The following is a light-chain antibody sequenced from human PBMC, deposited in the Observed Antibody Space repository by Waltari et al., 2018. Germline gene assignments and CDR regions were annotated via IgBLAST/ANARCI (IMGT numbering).Light chain of an antibody. Sequence: EIVLTQSPATLSLSPGDRATLSCRASQSVSSYLAWYQQKPGQAPRLLIYDASSRATGIPARFSGSGSGTDFTLTISSLEPEDFAVYYCQQRSNWLLTFGGGTKVEIE. J-gene: IGKJ4*01. V-gene: IGKV3-11*01. CDR1: QSVSSY. CDR2: DAS. CDR3: QQRSNWLLT.